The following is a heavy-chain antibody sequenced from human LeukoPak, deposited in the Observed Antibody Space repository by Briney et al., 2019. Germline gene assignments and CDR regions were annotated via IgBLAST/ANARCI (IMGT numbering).Heavy chain of an antibody. Sequence: GGSLRLSCAASGFTFSSYWMSWVRQAPGKGLEWVANIKQDGSEKYYVDSVKGRFTISRDNAKNSLYLQMNSLRAEDTAVYFCARVSGGYSYDIDYWGQGTLVTVSS. D-gene: IGHD5-18*01. CDR2: IKQDGSEK. CDR3: ARVSGGYSYDIDY. CDR1: GFTFSSYW. J-gene: IGHJ4*02. V-gene: IGHV3-7*01.